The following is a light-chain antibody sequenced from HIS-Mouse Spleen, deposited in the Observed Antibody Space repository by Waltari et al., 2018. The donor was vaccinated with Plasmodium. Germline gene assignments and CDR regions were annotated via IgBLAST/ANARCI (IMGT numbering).Light chain of an antibody. Sequence: QTVVTQEPSFSVSPGGTVTLTCGLSSGSVSTSYYPSWYQQTPGQDPRTLSYNTNTRSSGVPDRFSGSIIGNKAALTITGAQADDESDYYCVLYMGSGIWVFGGGTKLTVL. CDR2: NTN. V-gene: IGLV8-61*01. J-gene: IGLJ2*01. CDR3: VLYMGSGIWV. CDR1: SGSVSTSYY.